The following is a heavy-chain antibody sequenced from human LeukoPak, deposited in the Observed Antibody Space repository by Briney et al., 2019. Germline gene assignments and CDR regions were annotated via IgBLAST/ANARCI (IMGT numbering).Heavy chain of an antibody. D-gene: IGHD3-22*01. Sequence: PSETLSLTCAVYGGSFSGYYWSWIRQPPGKGLEWIGEINHSGSTNYNPSLKSRVTISVDTSKNQFSLKLSSVTAPDTAVYYCARGQNYYDSSGYTGDYFDYWGQGTLVTVSS. CDR1: GGSFSGYY. CDR2: INHSGST. CDR3: ARGQNYYDSSGYTGDYFDY. V-gene: IGHV4-34*01. J-gene: IGHJ4*02.